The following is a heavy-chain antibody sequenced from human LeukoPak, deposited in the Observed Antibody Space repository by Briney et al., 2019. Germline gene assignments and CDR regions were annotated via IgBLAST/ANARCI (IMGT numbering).Heavy chain of an antibody. J-gene: IGHJ5*02. D-gene: IGHD2-15*01. CDR2: IYYTGST. CDR3: ARSQSYCSGGSCWGALFDP. Sequence: SETLSLTCTVSGDSISSYYWSWIRQSAGKGLEWIGYIYYTGSTSYNPSLKSRATISLDTFENQFSLRLNSMTAADTAVYYCARSQSYCSGGSCWGALFDPWGQGTLVTVSS. V-gene: IGHV4-59*01. CDR1: GDSISSYY.